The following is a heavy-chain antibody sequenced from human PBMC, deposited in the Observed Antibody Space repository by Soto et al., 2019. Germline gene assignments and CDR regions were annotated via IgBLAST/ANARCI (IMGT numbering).Heavy chain of an antibody. CDR1: GYTFTSYG. Sequence: ASVKVPCKASGYTFTSYGISWVRQAPGQGLEWMGWISAYNGNTNYAQKLQGRVTMTTDTSTSTAYMELRSLRSDDTAVYYCARDLYDILTGPNWFDPWGQGTLVTVSS. J-gene: IGHJ5*02. CDR3: ARDLYDILTGPNWFDP. CDR2: ISAYNGNT. V-gene: IGHV1-18*01. D-gene: IGHD3-9*01.